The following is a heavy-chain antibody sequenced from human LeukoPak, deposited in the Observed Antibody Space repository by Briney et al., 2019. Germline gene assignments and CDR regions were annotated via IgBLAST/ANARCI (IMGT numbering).Heavy chain of an antibody. CDR1: GGTFSSSA. CDR3: ARDSYNWNYVSNYVAYNYFDY. D-gene: IGHD1-7*01. Sequence: ASVKVSCKASGGTFSSSAISWVRQAPGQGLEWMGWISAYNGNTNYAQKLQGRVTMTTDTSTSTAYMELRSLRSDDTAVYYCARDSYNWNYVSNYVAYNYFDYWGQGTLVTVSS. V-gene: IGHV1-18*01. CDR2: ISAYNGNT. J-gene: IGHJ4*02.